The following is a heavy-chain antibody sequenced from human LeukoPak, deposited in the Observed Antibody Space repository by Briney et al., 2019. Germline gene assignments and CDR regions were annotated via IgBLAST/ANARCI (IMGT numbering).Heavy chain of an antibody. CDR3: ARGYCSGGSCYAHDY. D-gene: IGHD2-15*01. CDR2: INPNSGGT. V-gene: IGHV1-2*04. J-gene: IGHJ4*02. CDR1: GYTFTGYY. Sequence: GASVKVSCTASGYTFTGYYMHWVRQAPGQGLEWMGWINPNSGGTNYAQKFQGWVTMTRDTSISTAYMELSRLRSDGTAVYYCARGYCSGGSCYAHDYWGQGTLVTVSS.